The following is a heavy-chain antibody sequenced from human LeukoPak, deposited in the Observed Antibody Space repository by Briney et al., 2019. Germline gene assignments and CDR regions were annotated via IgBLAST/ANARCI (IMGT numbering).Heavy chain of an antibody. CDR1: GFTFSSCA. J-gene: IGHJ2*01. CDR3: ARDRKGRTYGDPYWFFDL. CDR2: ISSSSSSI. D-gene: IGHD4-17*01. Sequence: GGSLRLSCAASGFTFSSCAMSWVRQAPGKGLDWVSSISSSSSSIYYADSMKGRFTISRDNVKNLLFLQMNSLRAEDTAIYYCARDRKGRTYGDPYWFFDLWGRGTLVSVSS. V-gene: IGHV3-21*06.